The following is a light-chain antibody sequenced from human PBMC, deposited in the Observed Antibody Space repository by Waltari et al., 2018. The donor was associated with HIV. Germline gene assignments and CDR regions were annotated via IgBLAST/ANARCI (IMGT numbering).Light chain of an antibody. CDR1: HSLLYRSSSY. V-gene: IGKV4-1*01. J-gene: IGKJ3*01. Sequence: DIALTQSPKYLDVSLGGRVAHTSQSSHSLLYRSSSYLAWYQQKLGQPPLLLISWASTRESGVPDRFAGSGSGRNFTLTISSLQPEDVAVYYCQQYFSSPLTFGPGTKVGI. CDR2: WAS. CDR3: QQYFSSPLT.